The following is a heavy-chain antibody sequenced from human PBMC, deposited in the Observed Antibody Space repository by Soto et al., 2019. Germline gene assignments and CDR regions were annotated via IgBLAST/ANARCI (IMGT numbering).Heavy chain of an antibody. D-gene: IGHD2-2*01. CDR2: IKQDGSEK. J-gene: IGHJ4*02. Sequence: EVQLVESGGGLVQPGGSLRLSCAASGFTFSSYWMSWVRQAPGKGLEWVANIKQDGSEKFYVDSVKGRFTISRDNAKNSLYLQMDSLRAEDTAVYYCTRGLLWVPRNCRRSSCYPPGIYWGQGTLVTVSS. CDR3: TRGLLWVPRNCRRSSCYPPGIY. V-gene: IGHV3-7*01. CDR1: GFTFSSYW.